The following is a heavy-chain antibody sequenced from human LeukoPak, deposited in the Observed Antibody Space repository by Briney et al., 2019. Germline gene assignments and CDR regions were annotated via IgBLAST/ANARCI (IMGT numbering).Heavy chain of an antibody. CDR3: ARSGYGDYDH. J-gene: IGHJ5*02. D-gene: IGHD4-17*01. CDR1: GGSISSSSYY. CDR2: IYHSGST. Sequence: SETLSLTCTVSGGSISSSSYYWGWIRQPPGKGLEWIGSIYHSGSTYYNPSLKSRVTISVDTSKNQFSLKLSSVTAADTAVYYCARSGYGDYDHWGQGTLVTVSS. V-gene: IGHV4-39*01.